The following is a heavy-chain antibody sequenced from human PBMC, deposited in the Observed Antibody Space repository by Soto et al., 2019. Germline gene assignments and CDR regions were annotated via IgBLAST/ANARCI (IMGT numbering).Heavy chain of an antibody. D-gene: IGHD3-16*01. CDR3: ARSPGGPDAFDI. CDR2: INAGNGNT. CDR1: GYIFTSYG. J-gene: IGHJ3*02. V-gene: IGHV1-3*01. Sequence: ASVKVSCKASGYIFTSYGVHWVRQAPGQRLEWMGWINAGNGNTKYSQKFQGRVTITRDTSASTAYMELSSLRSEDTAVYYCARSPGGPDAFDIWGQGTMVTVSS.